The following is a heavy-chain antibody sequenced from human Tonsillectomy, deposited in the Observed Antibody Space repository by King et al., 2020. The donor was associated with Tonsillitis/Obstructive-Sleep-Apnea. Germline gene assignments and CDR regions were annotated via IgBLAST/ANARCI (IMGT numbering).Heavy chain of an antibody. CDR1: GFTFSSYW. Sequence: EVQLVESGGGLVQPGGSLRLACSASGFTFSSYWMHWVRQAQGKGLVWISRFNSDESSTSYADSVKGRFTISRDNAKNTMYLQMNSLRAEDTAVYYCERASSYYYMDVWGKGTTVTVSS. V-gene: IGHV3-74*01. CDR2: FNSDESST. CDR3: ERASSYYYMDV. J-gene: IGHJ6*03.